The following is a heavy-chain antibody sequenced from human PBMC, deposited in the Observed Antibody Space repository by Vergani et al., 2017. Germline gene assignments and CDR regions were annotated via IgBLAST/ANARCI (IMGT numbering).Heavy chain of an antibody. CDR3: ARATGTRGGDY. CDR2: IYYSGST. J-gene: IGHJ4*02. Sequence: QVQLQESGPGLVKPSETLSLTCTVSGGSISSYYWSCIRQPPGKGLEWIGYIYYSGSTNYNPSLKSRVTISVDTSKNQFSLKLSSVTAADTAVYYCARATGTRGGDYWGQGTLVTVSS. D-gene: IGHD1-1*01. V-gene: IGHV4-59*01. CDR1: GGSISSYY.